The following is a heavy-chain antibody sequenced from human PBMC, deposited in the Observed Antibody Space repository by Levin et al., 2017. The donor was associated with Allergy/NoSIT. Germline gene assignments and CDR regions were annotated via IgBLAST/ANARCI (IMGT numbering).Heavy chain of an antibody. Sequence: PGGSLRLSCAASGFTFSSYSMHWVRQAPGKGLEWVAIISSDGSTKYYADSVKGRFTISRDSSNNTLYLQMNSLTPEDTALYYCAKDWRWLVDYWGQGTLVTVSS. CDR2: ISSDGSTK. D-gene: IGHD4-23*01. J-gene: IGHJ4*02. CDR3: AKDWRWLVDY. CDR1: GFTFSSYS. V-gene: IGHV3-30-3*01.